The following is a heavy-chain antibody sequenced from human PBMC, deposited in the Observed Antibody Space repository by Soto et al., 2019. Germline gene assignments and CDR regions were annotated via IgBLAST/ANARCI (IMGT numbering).Heavy chain of an antibody. CDR1: GGSVSSGSYY. Sequence: SETLSLTCTVSGGSVSSGSYYWSWIRQPPGKGLEWIGYIYYSGSTNYNPSLKSRVTISVDTSKNQFSLKLSSVTAADTAVYYCASCIMITFGGVIVQDHYYFDYWGQGTLVTVSS. D-gene: IGHD3-16*02. CDR3: ASCIMITFGGVIVQDHYYFDY. CDR2: IYYSGST. V-gene: IGHV4-61*01. J-gene: IGHJ4*02.